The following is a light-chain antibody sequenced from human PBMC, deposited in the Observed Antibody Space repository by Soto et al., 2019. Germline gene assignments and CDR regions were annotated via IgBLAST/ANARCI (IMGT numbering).Light chain of an antibody. CDR1: TSNIGSNF. CDR2: SND. CDR3: AAGDDSLNARV. J-gene: IGLJ3*02. Sequence: QSILTQPPSASGAPGQRVTISCSGRTSNIGSNFVYWYQQFPGTAPKLLIYSNDQRPSGVPERFSASRSGTTASLVISGLRSEDEAVYYCAAGDDSLNARVFGGGTKVTVL. V-gene: IGLV1-47*02.